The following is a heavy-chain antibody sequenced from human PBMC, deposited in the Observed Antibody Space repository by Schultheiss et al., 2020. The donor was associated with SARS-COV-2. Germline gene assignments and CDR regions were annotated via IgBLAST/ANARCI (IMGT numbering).Heavy chain of an antibody. CDR1: GFTFSSYG. V-gene: IGHV3-30*02. CDR2: IWYDGSNK. D-gene: IGHD1-26*01. Sequence: GGSLRLSCAASGFTFSSYGMHWVRQAPGKGLEWVAVIWYDGSNKYYADSVKGRFTISRDNSKNTLYLQMNSLRAEDTAVYYCAKEGIVGDPAVYYYYYGMDVWGQGTTVTVSS. J-gene: IGHJ6*02. CDR3: AKEGIVGDPAVYYYYYGMDV.